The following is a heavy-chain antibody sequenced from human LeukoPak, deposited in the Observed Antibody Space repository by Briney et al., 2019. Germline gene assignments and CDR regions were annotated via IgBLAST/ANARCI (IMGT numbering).Heavy chain of an antibody. CDR1: GGSFSGYY. D-gene: IGHD3-16*01. Sequence: PSETLSLTCAVYGGSFSGYYWSWIRQPPGKGLEWIGYIYYSGSTNYNPSLKSRVTISVDTSKNQFSLKLSSVTAADTAVYYCARARRYYDYVWGSSTDAFDIWGQGTMVTVSS. V-gene: IGHV4-59*12. CDR2: IYYSGST. J-gene: IGHJ3*02. CDR3: ARARRYYDYVWGSSTDAFDI.